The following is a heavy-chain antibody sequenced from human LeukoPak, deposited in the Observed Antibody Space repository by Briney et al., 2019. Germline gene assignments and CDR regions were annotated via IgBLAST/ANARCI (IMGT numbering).Heavy chain of an antibody. J-gene: IGHJ5*02. Sequence: PSETLSLTCTVSVGSISSHYWSWIRQTPGKGLEWIGYISYSGGTNYNPSLKSRVTISVDTSKSQFSLKLTSVTAADTAVYYCAGLKDLWFDPWGQGTLVTVSS. CDR2: ISYSGGT. V-gene: IGHV4-59*11. CDR1: VGSISSHY. CDR3: AGLKDLWFDP. D-gene: IGHD2-15*01.